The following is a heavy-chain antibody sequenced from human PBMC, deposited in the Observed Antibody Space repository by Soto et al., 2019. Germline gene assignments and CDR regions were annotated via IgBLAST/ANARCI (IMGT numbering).Heavy chain of an antibody. J-gene: IGHJ4*02. Sequence: GASVKVSCKASGYTFTSYDMNWVRQAPGQGLEWMGWISPNSEKTKIAQRFQGRVTMTTDTSTSTAYMELSRLRSDDTAVYYCARAHISGDYFPYDYWGQGTLVTVSS. CDR1: GYTFTSYD. D-gene: IGHD3-22*01. CDR2: ISPNSEKT. CDR3: ARAHISGDYFPYDY. V-gene: IGHV1-18*01.